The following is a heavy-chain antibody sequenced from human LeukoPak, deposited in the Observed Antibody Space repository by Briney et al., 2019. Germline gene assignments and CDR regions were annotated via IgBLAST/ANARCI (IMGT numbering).Heavy chain of an antibody. CDR1: GFTFSSYA. J-gene: IGHJ4*02. CDR2: ISGSGGST. D-gene: IGHD3-10*01. CDR3: AREGIYGSGSYYNSKELPIAFFDY. Sequence: PGGPLRLSCAAPGFTFSSYAMSWVRQAPGKGLEWVSAISGSGGSTYYADSVKGRFTISRDNSKNTLYLQMNSLRAEDTAVYYCAREGIYGSGSYYNSKELPIAFFDYWGQGTLVTVSS. V-gene: IGHV3-23*01.